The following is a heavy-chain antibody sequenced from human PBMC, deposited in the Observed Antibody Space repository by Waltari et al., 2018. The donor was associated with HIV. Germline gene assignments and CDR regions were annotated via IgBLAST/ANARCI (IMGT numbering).Heavy chain of an antibody. CDR2: INHSGST. J-gene: IGHJ5*02. V-gene: IGHV4-34*01. CDR3: ARIEGVVVVAAHNWFDP. D-gene: IGHD2-15*01. CDR1: GGSFSGYY. Sequence: QVQLQQWGAGLLKPSETLSLTCAVYGGSFSGYYWSWNRQPPGKGLEWIREINHSGSTNYNPSLKGRVTRSVDTSKTQFSLKLSSVTAADTAVYYCARIEGVVVVAAHNWFDPWGQGTLVTVSS.